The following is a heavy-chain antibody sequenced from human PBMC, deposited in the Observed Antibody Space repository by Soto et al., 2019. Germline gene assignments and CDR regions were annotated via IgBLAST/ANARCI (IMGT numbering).Heavy chain of an antibody. V-gene: IGHV4-34*01. CDR3: AYYYGSGFDY. D-gene: IGHD3-10*01. Sequence: QVQLQQWGAGLLKPSETLSLTCAVYGGSFSGYYWSWIRQPPGKGLEWIGEINHSGSTNYNPSLKSRVTISVDTAKYQSSLKLSSVTAADTAVYYCAYYYGSGFDYWGQGTLVTVSS. CDR2: INHSGST. CDR1: GGSFSGYY. J-gene: IGHJ4*02.